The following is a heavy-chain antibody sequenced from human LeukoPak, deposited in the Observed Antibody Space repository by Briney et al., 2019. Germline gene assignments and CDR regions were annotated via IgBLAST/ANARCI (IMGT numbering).Heavy chain of an antibody. CDR2: ITSSSSHT. J-gene: IGHJ4*02. V-gene: IGHV3-21*01. Sequence: GGSLRLSCAASGFTVSSNYMSWVRQAPGKALEWVSSITSSSSHTYYADSVKGRYTISRDNAKNSLYLQMDSLRAEDTAVYFCARADTSDILTGYSDYWGQGTLVTVSS. CDR1: GFTVSSNY. CDR3: ARADTSDILTGYSDY. D-gene: IGHD3-9*01.